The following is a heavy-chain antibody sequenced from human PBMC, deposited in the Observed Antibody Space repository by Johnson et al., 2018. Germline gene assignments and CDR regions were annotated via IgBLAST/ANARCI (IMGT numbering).Heavy chain of an antibody. CDR2: INPSGGST. D-gene: IGHD3-3*01. Sequence: QVQLVESGAEVKKPGASXKVSCKASGYTFTSYYMHWMRQAPGQGLEWMGIINPSGGSTRFAQKFQGRVTLTRDTSTSTVYMELSSLRSEDTAVYYCARDHYDFWSDYYDDYDYYGMDVWGQGTTVTVSS. V-gene: IGHV1-46*01. CDR1: GYTFTSYY. CDR3: ARDHYDFWSDYYDDYDYYGMDV. J-gene: IGHJ6*02.